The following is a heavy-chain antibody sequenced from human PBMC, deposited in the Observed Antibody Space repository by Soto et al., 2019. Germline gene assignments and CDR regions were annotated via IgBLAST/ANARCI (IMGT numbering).Heavy chain of an antibody. D-gene: IGHD2-2*01. J-gene: IGHJ6*02. CDR1: RGTFSSYA. CDR2: IIPIFGTA. Sequence: GASVKVSCKASRGTFSSYAISWVRQAPGQGLEWMGGIIPIFGTANYAQKFQGRVTITADKSTSTAYMELSSLRSEDTAVYYCAAGSPRYCSSTSCYRGPRNYYYGMDVWGQGTTVTVSS. V-gene: IGHV1-69*06. CDR3: AAGSPRYCSSTSCYRGPRNYYYGMDV.